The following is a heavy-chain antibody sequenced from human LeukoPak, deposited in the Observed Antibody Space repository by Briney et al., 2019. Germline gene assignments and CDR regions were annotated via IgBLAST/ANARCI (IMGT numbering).Heavy chain of an antibody. CDR3: ARGHFYCSSTSCYAFDV. CDR1: GFTFSSYA. CDR2: ITSSSNYI. Sequence: PGGSLRLSCAASGFTFSSYAMSWVRQAPGKGLEWVSSITSSSNYIHYADSVKGRFTISRDNARNSLYLQMNSLRAEDTAVYYCARGHFYCSSTSCYAFDVWGQGTMVTVSS. J-gene: IGHJ3*01. V-gene: IGHV3-21*01. D-gene: IGHD2-2*01.